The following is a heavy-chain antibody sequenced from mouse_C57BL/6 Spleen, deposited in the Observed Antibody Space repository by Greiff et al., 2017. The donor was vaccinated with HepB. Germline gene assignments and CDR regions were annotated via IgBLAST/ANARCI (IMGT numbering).Heavy chain of an antibody. J-gene: IGHJ1*03. D-gene: IGHD1-1*01. Sequence: QVQLQQPGAELVKPGASVKLSCKASGYTFTSYWMHWVKQRPGQGLEWIGMIHPNSGSTNYNEKFKSKATLTVDKSSSTAYMQLSSLTSEDSAVYYCARFLITTVVATRYFDVWGTGTTVTVSS. CDR2: IHPNSGST. CDR1: GYTFTSYW. CDR3: ARFLITTVVATRYFDV. V-gene: IGHV1-64*01.